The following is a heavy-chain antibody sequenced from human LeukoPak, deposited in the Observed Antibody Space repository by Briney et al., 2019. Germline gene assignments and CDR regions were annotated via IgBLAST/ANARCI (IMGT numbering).Heavy chain of an antibody. CDR2: IYYSGST. CDR3: ARTYSSGWYEGWFDP. V-gene: IGHV4-59*01. J-gene: IGHJ5*02. Sequence: SETLSLTCTVSGGSISSYYWSWIRQPPGKGLEWIGYIYYSGSTNYNPSLKSRVTISVDTSKNQFSLKLSSVTAADTAVYYCARTYSSGWYEGWFDPWGQGTLVTVSS. CDR1: GGSISSYY. D-gene: IGHD6-19*01.